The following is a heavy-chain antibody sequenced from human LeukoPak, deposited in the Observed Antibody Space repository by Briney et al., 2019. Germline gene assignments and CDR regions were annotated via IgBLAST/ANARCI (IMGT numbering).Heavy chain of an antibody. J-gene: IGHJ4*02. CDR3: ARGWDSSGQMPFLY. Sequence: SVKVSCKASGGTFSSYAISWVRQAPGQGLEWMGGIIPIFGTANYAQKFQGRVTITADVSTSTAYMELISLRSEDTAFYYCARGWDSSGQMPFLYWGQGTLVTVSS. D-gene: IGHD3-22*01. CDR1: GGTFSSYA. CDR2: IIPIFGTA. V-gene: IGHV1-69*13.